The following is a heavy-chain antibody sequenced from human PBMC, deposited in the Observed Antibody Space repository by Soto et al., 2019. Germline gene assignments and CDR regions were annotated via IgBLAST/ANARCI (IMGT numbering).Heavy chain of an antibody. CDR2: NYYTGNT. V-gene: IGHV4-39*01. Sequence: SETLSLTCTVSGDSSVSSSSYYGGWIRQPPGKGLEWIGSNYYTGNTFYSPSFRSRLTISVDTSKSQFSLKLRSVTAADTATYYCASEVSSTDGMDVWGQGTTVTVSS. CDR3: ASEVSSTDGMDV. J-gene: IGHJ6*02. CDR1: GDSSVSSSSYY. D-gene: IGHD2-15*01.